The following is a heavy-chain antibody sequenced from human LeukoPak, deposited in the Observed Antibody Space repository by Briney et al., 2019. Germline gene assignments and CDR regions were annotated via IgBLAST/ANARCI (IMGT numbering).Heavy chain of an antibody. V-gene: IGHV4-59*01. J-gene: IGHJ4*02. CDR3: ARGRGSSNRYYFDY. CDR1: GGSISSYY. D-gene: IGHD3-3*01. CDR2: IYYSGST. Sequence: SETLSLTCTVSGGSISSYYWSWIRQPPGKGLEWIGYIYYSGSTNYNPSLKSRVTISVDTSKNQFSLKLSSVTAADTAVYYCARGRGSSNRYYFDYWGQGTLVTVSS.